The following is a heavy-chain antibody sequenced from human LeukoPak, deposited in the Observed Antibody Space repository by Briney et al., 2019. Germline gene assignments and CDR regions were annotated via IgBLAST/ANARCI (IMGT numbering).Heavy chain of an antibody. V-gene: IGHV4-34*01. J-gene: IGHJ4*02. D-gene: IGHD6-6*01. CDR1: GGSFSGYS. Sequence: SETLSLTCAVYGGSFSGYSWSWIRQPPGKGLEWIGEINHRGSNKYNPSLKSRATISVDTSKNQFSLKLRSVTAADTAVYYCARGDSSIAARPLDYWGQGTLVTVSS. CDR3: ARGDSSIAARPLDY. CDR2: INHRGSN.